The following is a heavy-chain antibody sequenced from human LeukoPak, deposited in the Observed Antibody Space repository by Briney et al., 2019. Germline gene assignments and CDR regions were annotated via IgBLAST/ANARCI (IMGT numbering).Heavy chain of an antibody. V-gene: IGHV4-38-2*01. CDR3: ARQILEWLFIFDY. Sequence: PAETLSLTCAVSGYSISSGYYWGWIRQPPGKGLEWIGSIYHSGSTYYNPSLKSRVTISVDTSKNQFSLKLSSVTAADTAVYYCARQILEWLFIFDYWGQGTLVTVSS. J-gene: IGHJ4*02. CDR2: IYHSGST. D-gene: IGHD3-3*01. CDR1: GYSISSGYY.